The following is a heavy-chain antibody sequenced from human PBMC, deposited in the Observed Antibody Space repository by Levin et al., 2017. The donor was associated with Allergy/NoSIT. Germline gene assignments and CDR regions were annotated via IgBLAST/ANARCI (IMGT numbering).Heavy chain of an antibody. CDR1: GGSISSSSYY. J-gene: IGHJ6*03. D-gene: IGHD3-16*01. CDR2: IYYSGSS. Sequence: PSETLSLTCTVSGGSISSSSYYWGWIRQPPGKGLEWIGSIYYSGSSYYNPSLKSRVTISVDTSKNQFSLKLSSVTAADTAVYYCARCRGGLYDYYYYYMDVWGKGTTVTVSS. CDR3: ARCRGGLYDYYYYYMDV. V-gene: IGHV4-39*01.